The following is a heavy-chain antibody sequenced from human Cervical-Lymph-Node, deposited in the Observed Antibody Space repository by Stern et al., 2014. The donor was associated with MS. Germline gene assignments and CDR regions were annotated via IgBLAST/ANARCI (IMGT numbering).Heavy chain of an antibody. Sequence: QLQLQESGPGLVKPSETLSLTCAVSGDSISSYTHYWAWIRQPPGKGLEWIGSVYYSGATYYKPSLKSPATISVDPSKNPSPLGLTSLTAADTAVYYCAKHACTGAACPFDLWGQGTLVTVSS. D-gene: IGHD2-8*02. J-gene: IGHJ4*02. CDR3: AKHACTGAACPFDL. CDR1: GDSISSYTHY. CDR2: VYYSGAT. V-gene: IGHV4-39*01.